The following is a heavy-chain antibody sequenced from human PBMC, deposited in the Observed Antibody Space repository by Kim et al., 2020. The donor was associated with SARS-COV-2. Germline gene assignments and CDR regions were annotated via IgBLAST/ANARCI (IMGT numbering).Heavy chain of an antibody. CDR3: ARVRYSSSWIDAFDI. CDR2: INHSGST. J-gene: IGHJ3*02. D-gene: IGHD6-13*01. V-gene: IGHV4-34*01. CDR1: GGSFSGYY. Sequence: SETLSLTCVVYGGSFSGYYWSWIRQPPGKGLEWIGEINHSGSTNYNPSLKSRVTISVDTSKNQFSLKLSSVTAADTAVYYCARVRYSSSWIDAFDIWGQGTMVTVSS.